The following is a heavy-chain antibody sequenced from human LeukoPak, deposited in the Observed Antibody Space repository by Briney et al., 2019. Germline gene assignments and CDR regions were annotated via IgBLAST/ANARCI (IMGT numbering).Heavy chain of an antibody. Sequence: PGGSLRLSCSASGFTFSSYAMHWVRQAPGKGLEYVSAISSNGGSTYYADSVKGRFTISRDNSKNTLYLQMNSLRAEDTAVYYCARQKGSYGSGSYYNGDFDYWGQGTLVTVSS. D-gene: IGHD3-10*01. V-gene: IGHV3-64*04. J-gene: IGHJ4*02. CDR2: ISSNGGST. CDR3: ARQKGSYGSGSYYNGDFDY. CDR1: GFTFSSYA.